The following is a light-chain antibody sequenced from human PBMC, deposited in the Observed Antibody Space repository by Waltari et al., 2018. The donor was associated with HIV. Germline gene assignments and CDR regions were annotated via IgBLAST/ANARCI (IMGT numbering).Light chain of an antibody. J-gene: IGKJ1*01. CDR2: DAS. V-gene: IGKV3-15*01. Sequence: ETVMTQSPATLSVSPGERVTLSCRASQSVSSNLARYQQKPGQAPRLLIFDASTRSTGLPARFTGGGSGTEFTLTISSLQSEDFAVYYCQQYNDWPLAFGQGTKVEIK. CDR3: QQYNDWPLA. CDR1: QSVSSN.